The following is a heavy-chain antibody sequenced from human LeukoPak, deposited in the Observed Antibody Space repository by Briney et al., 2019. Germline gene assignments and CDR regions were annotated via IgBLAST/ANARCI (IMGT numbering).Heavy chain of an antibody. D-gene: IGHD3-10*01. J-gene: IGHJ6*02. V-gene: IGHV4-30-4*08. CDR1: GGSISSGGYY. CDR2: IYYSGST. CDR3: ARAPLWFGELSSYYYYYGMDV. Sequence: SETLSLTCTVSGGSISSGGYYWSWIRQPPGKGLEWIGYIYYSGSTYYNPSLKSRVTISVDTSKNQFSLKLSSVTAADTAVYYCARAPLWFGELSSYYYYYGMDVWGQGTTVTVSS.